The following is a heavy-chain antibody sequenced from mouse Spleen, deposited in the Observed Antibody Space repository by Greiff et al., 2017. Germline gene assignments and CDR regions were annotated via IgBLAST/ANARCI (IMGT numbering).Heavy chain of an antibody. CDR3: ARSGNYGGWYFDV. J-gene: IGHJ1*01. CDR1: GFSLTSYG. V-gene: IGHV2-2*02. D-gene: IGHD2-1*01. CDR2: IWSGGST. Sequence: QVQLKESGPGLVQPSQSLSITCTVSGFSLTSYGVHWVRQSPGKGLEWLGVIWSGGSTDYNAAFISRLSISKDNSKSQVFFKMNSLQANDTAIYYCARSGNYGGWYFDVWGAGTTVTVSS.